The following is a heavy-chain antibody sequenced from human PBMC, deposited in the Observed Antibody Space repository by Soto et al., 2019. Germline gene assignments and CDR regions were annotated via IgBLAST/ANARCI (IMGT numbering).Heavy chain of an antibody. Sequence: ASVKVSCKASGYTFTSYGISWVRQAPGQGLEWMGWISAYNGNTNYAQKLQGRVTMTTDTSTSTAYMELRSLRSDDTAVYYCARDRSGWYDGGAFDYWGQGTLVTASS. CDR1: GYTFTSYG. J-gene: IGHJ4*02. D-gene: IGHD6-19*01. CDR3: ARDRSGWYDGGAFDY. V-gene: IGHV1-18*04. CDR2: ISAYNGNT.